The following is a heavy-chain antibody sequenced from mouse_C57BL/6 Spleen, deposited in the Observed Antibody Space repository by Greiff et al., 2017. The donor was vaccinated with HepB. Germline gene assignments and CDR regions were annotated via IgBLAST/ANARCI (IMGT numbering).Heavy chain of an antibody. CDR1: GYSITSGYY. J-gene: IGHJ3*01. CDR3: ASDDYDYDWFAY. Sequence: VQLKESGPGLVKPSQSLSLTCSVTGYSITSGYYWNWIRQFPGNKLEWMGYISYDGSNNYNPSLKNRISITRDTSKNQFFLKLNSVTTEDTATYYCASDDYDYDWFAYWGQGTLVTVSA. V-gene: IGHV3-6*01. CDR2: ISYDGSN. D-gene: IGHD2-4*01.